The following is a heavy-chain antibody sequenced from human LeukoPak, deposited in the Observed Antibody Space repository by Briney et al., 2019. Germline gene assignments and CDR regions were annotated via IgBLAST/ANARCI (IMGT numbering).Heavy chain of an antibody. CDR3: ARDGRGYSDYDFRYFDY. V-gene: IGHV1-69*10. Sequence: GASVKVSCKASGGTFISYAISWVRQAPGQGLEWMGGIIPMFDITNNAQKFQGRVTITADKSTSTAYMELSSLRSEDTAVYYCARDGRGYSDYDFRYFDYWGQGTLVTVSS. D-gene: IGHD5-12*01. J-gene: IGHJ4*02. CDR1: GGTFISYA. CDR2: IIPMFDIT.